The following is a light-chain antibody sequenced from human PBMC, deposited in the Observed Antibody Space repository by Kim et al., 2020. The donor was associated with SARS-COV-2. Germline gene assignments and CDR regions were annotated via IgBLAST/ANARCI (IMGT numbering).Light chain of an antibody. CDR1: SLRNYH. J-gene: IGLJ3*02. CDR3: NSRHISGNHWV. Sequence: ALGQTVRSTCQGDSLRNYHASWLQQKPGQAPVVVIYGDDHRPSGIPDRFSGSSSGNTASLTITGAQAEDEADYHCNSRHISGNHWVFGGGTKLTVL. CDR2: GDD. V-gene: IGLV3-19*01.